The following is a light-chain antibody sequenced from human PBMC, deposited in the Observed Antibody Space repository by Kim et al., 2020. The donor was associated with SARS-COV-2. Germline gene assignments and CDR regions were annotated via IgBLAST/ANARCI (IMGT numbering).Light chain of an antibody. V-gene: IGLV3-1*01. Sequence: SVSPRQTASITCSGDKLGDKYTCWYQQKPGQSPVLVIYQDTKRPSGIPERFSGSSSGNTATLIISGTQAMDEADYYCQAWDSHTVVFGGGTQLTVL. CDR1: KLGDKY. J-gene: IGLJ2*01. CDR2: QDT. CDR3: QAWDSHTVV.